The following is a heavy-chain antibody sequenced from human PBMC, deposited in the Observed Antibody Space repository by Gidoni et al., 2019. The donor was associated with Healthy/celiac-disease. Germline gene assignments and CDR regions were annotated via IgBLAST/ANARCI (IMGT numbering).Heavy chain of an antibody. CDR2: IYYSGST. CDR3: ARDADSGYAPDYYGMDV. V-gene: IGHV4-31*03. J-gene: IGHJ6*02. Sequence: QVQLQESGPGLVKPSQTLSLTCTVSGGSISSGGYYWSWIRQHPGKGLEWIGYIYYSGSTYYNPSLKSRVTISVDTSKNQFSLKLSSVTAADTAVYYCARDADSGYAPDYYGMDVWGQGTTVTVSS. D-gene: IGHD5-12*01. CDR1: GGSISSGGYY.